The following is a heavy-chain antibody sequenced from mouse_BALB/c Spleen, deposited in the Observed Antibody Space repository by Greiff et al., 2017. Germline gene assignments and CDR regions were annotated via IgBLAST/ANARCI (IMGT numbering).Heavy chain of an antibody. CDR3: ARSPHY. V-gene: IGHV1-42*01. Sequence: VQLQQSGPELVKTGASVKISCKASGYSFTDYYMHWVKQSPEKSFEWIGEINPSTGGTSYNQKFKGKATLTVDKSSSTAYMQLKSLTSEDSAVYYCARSPHYWGQGTTLTVSS. J-gene: IGHJ2*01. CDR1: GYSFTDYY. CDR2: INPSTGGT.